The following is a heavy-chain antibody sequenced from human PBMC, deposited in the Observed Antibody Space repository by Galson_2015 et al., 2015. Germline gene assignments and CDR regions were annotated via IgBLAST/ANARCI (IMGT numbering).Heavy chain of an antibody. V-gene: IGHV3-66*01. CDR2: IYSGGST. D-gene: IGHD2-2*01. Sequence: SLRLSCAASGFTVSSNYMSWVRQAPGKGLEWVSVIYSGGSTYYADSVKGRFTISRDNSKNTLYLQMNSLRAEDTAVYYCARVFTMSYAFDIWCQWKMVTVSS. J-gene: IGHJ3*02. CDR3: ARVFTMSYAFDI. CDR1: GFTVSSNY.